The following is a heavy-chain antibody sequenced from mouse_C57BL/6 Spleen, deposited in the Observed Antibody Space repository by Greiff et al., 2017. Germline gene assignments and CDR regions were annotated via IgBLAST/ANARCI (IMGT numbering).Heavy chain of an antibody. CDR3: ARDEGDSYFDV. CDR1: GFTFSDFY. Sequence: EVQLVESGGGLVQSGRSLRLSCATSGFTFSDFYMEWVRHAPGKGLEWIAASRNKANDYTTEYSASVKGRFIVSRDTSQSILYLQMNALRAEDTAIYYCARDEGDSYFDVWGTGTTVTVSS. J-gene: IGHJ1*03. CDR2: SRNKANDYTT. V-gene: IGHV7-1*01.